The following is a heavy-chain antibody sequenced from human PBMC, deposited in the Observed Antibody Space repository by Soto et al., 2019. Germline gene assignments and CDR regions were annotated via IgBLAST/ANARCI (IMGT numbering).Heavy chain of an antibody. D-gene: IGHD1-26*01. CDR2: ISSTGSTI. Sequence: GGSLRLSCAASGFRFNDYYMTWIRQAPGKGLEWISYISSTGSTIYYANSVKGRFTVSRDNAKNSLFLQMNSLRVEDMALYYCARAPGADTYYYYYGMDLWGQGTKVTVSS. CDR3: ARAPGADTYYYYYGMDL. V-gene: IGHV3-11*01. CDR1: GFRFNDYY. J-gene: IGHJ6*02.